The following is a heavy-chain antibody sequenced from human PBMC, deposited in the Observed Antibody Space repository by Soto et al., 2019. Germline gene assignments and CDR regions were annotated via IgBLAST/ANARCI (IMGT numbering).Heavy chain of an antibody. D-gene: IGHD4-17*01. CDR2: INHSGST. CDR1: GGSFSGYY. J-gene: IGHJ4*02. Sequence: QVQLQQWGAGLLKPSETLSLTCAVYGGSFSGYYWSWIRQPPGKGLEWIGEINHSGSTNYNPSLKSRVTISVDTSKNQFPLKLSSVTAADTAVYYCARAYGDYGLDYWGQGNLVTVSS. CDR3: ARAYGDYGLDY. V-gene: IGHV4-34*01.